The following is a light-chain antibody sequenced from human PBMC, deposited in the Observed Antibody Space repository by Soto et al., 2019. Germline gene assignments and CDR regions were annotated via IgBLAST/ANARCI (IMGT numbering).Light chain of an antibody. V-gene: IGKV3-20*01. CDR1: QSVSSSY. CDR3: QQYGSSPLFT. Sequence: EIVLTQSPGTLSLSPGERATLSCRASQSVSSSYLAWYQQKPGQAPRLLIYGASSRATAIPDRFSGSGSGTDFTLTIIRLEPEDFAAYSCQQYGSSPLFTFGPGTKVHIK. J-gene: IGKJ3*01. CDR2: GAS.